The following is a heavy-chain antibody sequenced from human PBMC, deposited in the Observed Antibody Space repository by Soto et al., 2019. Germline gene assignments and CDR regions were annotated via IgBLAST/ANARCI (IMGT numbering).Heavy chain of an antibody. Sequence: QVQLVQSGAEVKKPGASVKVSCKVSGYTLTELSMHWVRQAPGKGLEWMGGFDPEDGETIYAQKFQGRVTMTEDTSTDTAYVELSSLRSEDTAVYYCVAGVGSSGGYSVDYWGQGTLVTVSS. CDR2: FDPEDGET. CDR1: GYTLTELS. V-gene: IGHV1-24*01. CDR3: VAGVGSSGGYSVDY. D-gene: IGHD5-12*01. J-gene: IGHJ4*02.